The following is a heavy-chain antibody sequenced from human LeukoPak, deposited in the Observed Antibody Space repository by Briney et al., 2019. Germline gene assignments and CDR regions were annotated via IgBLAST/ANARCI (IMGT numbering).Heavy chain of an antibody. Sequence: GGSLRLSCAASGFTFSSYGMHWVRQAPGKGLEWVAVISYDGSNKYHADSVKGRFTISRDNSKNTLYLQMNSLRAEDTAVYYCAKDPGRAAVTLYYFDYWGQGTLVTVSS. CDR2: ISYDGSNK. J-gene: IGHJ4*02. CDR3: AKDPGRAAVTLYYFDY. D-gene: IGHD4-17*01. CDR1: GFTFSSYG. V-gene: IGHV3-30*18.